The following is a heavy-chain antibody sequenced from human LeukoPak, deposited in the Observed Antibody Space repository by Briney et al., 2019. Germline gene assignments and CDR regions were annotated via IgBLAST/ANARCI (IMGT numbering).Heavy chain of an antibody. CDR1: GFTFSSYA. Sequence: GGSLRLSCAASGFTFSSYAMSWVRQAPGKGLEWVSAISGSGGSTYYADSVKGRFTISRDNSKNTLHLQMNSQRAEDTAVYYGAKGRGYSSSYPIDYWGQGTLVTVSS. V-gene: IGHV3-23*01. CDR3: AKGRGYSSSYPIDY. J-gene: IGHJ4*02. D-gene: IGHD6-6*01. CDR2: ISGSGGST.